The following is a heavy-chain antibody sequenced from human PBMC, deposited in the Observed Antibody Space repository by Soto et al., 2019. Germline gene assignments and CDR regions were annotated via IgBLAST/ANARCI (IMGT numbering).Heavy chain of an antibody. CDR1: GFTFSNYS. V-gene: IGHV3-21*01. Sequence: EVQLVESGGGLVKPGGSLRLSCAAPGFTFSNYSMNWVRQAPGKGLEWVSSISSSSSYIYYADSVKGRFTISRDNAKNSLYLQMNSLRAEDTAVYYCARDGIIAARYFYYYYMDVWGKGTTVTVSS. CDR3: ARDGIIAARYFYYYYMDV. CDR2: ISSSSSYI. J-gene: IGHJ6*03. D-gene: IGHD6-13*01.